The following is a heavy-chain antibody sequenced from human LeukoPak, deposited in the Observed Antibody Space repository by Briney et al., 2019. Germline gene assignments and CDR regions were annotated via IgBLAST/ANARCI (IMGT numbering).Heavy chain of an antibody. V-gene: IGHV1-2*02. CDR2: INPNSGGT. CDR1: AGSFSGQA. Sequence: ASVKVSCKASAGSFSGQAVTWVRQAPGQGLEWMGWINPNSGGTNYAQKFQGRVTMTRDTSIGTAYMELSRLRSDDTAVYYCASRDCSSTSCPLDPWGQGTLVTVSS. CDR3: ASRDCSSTSCPLDP. J-gene: IGHJ5*02. D-gene: IGHD2-2*01.